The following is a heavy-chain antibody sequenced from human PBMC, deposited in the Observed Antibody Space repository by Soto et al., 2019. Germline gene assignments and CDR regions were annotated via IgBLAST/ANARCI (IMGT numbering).Heavy chain of an antibody. Sequence: AASVKVSCKASGGTFSSYAISWVRQAPGQGLEWMGGIIPIFGTANYAQKFQGRVTITADESTSTAYMELSSLRSEDTAVYYCARARYCSSTSCYRPYYYCYYGMDVWG. CDR3: ARARYCSSTSCYRPYYYCYYGMDV. CDR1: GGTFSSYA. D-gene: IGHD2-2*01. CDR2: IIPIFGTA. J-gene: IGHJ6*01. V-gene: IGHV1-69*13.